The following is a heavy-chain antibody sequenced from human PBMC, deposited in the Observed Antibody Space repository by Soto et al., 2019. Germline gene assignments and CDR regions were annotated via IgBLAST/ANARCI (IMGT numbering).Heavy chain of an antibody. V-gene: IGHV1-18*01. CDR1: GYTFTSYG. D-gene: IGHD6-19*01. J-gene: IGHJ6*02. CDR3: ARESGTGYSSGQGYGMDV. Sequence: QVQLVQSGAEVKKPGASVKVSCKASGYTFTSYGISWVRQAPGQGLEWMGWISAYNGNTNYAQKLQGRVTMTTDTPTSTAYMELRSLRSDDTAVYYCARESGTGYSSGQGYGMDVWGQGTTVTVSS. CDR2: ISAYNGNT.